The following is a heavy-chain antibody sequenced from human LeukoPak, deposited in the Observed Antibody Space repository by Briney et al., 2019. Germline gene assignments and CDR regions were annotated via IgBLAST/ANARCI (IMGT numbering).Heavy chain of an antibody. Sequence: SETLSLTCSVSGGSISRGGYYWNWIRQHPGKGLEWIGYIYYSGSTYHNPSLKSLVTISLDTSKNQFSLTLNSVTAADTAVYYCAREALGYCGGGNCYRFDKWGQGTLVAVSS. D-gene: IGHD2-15*01. V-gene: IGHV4-31*01. CDR3: AREALGYCGGGNCYRFDK. CDR1: GGSISRGGYY. CDR2: IYYSGST. J-gene: IGHJ4*02.